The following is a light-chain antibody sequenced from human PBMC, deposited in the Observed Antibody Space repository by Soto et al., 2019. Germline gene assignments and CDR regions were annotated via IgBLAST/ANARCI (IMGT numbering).Light chain of an antibody. V-gene: IGLV2-23*02. CDR3: CSYTASETVV. CDR2: EVT. Sequence: SALTQPASVSGTPGQSITISCTGTNSDVGKYDFVSWYQHYPDRAPKFIIYEVTKRPSGVSHRFSGSKSGNTASLTISGLQAEDEAHYYCCSYTASETVVFGGGTKLTVL. CDR1: NSDVGKYDF. J-gene: IGLJ3*02.